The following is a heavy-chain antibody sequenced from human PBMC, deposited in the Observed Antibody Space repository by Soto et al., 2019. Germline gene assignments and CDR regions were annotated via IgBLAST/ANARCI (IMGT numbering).Heavy chain of an antibody. CDR2: IYYSGST. D-gene: IGHD5-18*01. V-gene: IGHV4-59*01. CDR3: ARDRGYSSGTYYYYGMDV. Sequence: SETLSLTCTVSGGSISSYYWSWIRQPPGKGLEWIGYIYYSGSTNYNPSLKSRVTISVDTSKNQFSLKLSSVTAADTAVYYCARDRGYSSGTYYYYGMDVWAQGTKVTVAS. J-gene: IGHJ6*02. CDR1: GGSISSYY.